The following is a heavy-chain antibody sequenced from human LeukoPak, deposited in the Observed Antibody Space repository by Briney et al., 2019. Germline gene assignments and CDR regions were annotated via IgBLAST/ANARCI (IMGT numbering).Heavy chain of an antibody. CDR1: GFIFGSYS. CDR3: ARGFLSKYSSSSDY. CDR2: ISSSGSTR. Sequence: GGSLRLSCAASGFIFGSYSMNWVRQAPGKGLEWVSYISSSGSTRNYADSVKGRFTISRDNAKNSLYLQMNSLRAEDTAVYYCARGFLSKYSSSSDYWGQGTLVTVSS. J-gene: IGHJ4*02. D-gene: IGHD6-6*01. V-gene: IGHV3-48*04.